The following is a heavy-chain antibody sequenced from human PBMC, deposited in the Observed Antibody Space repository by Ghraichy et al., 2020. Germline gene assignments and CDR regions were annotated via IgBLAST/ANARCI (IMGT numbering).Heavy chain of an antibody. CDR2: INQGGSTI. D-gene: IGHD7-27*01. CDR3: ASHGDFGLDY. J-gene: IGHJ4*02. V-gene: IGHV3-7*01. Sequence: GGSLRLSCAASGFTFSRHWMTWVRQAPGRGLELLANINQGGSTILYVDSVQGRFTVSRDNAKNLLYLQMNSLRAEDTAVYYCASHGDFGLDYWGQGTLVT. CDR1: GFTFSRHW.